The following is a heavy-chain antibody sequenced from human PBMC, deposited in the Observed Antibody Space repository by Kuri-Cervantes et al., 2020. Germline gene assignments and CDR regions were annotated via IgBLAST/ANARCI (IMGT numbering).Heavy chain of an antibody. CDR1: GFTFSSYA. Sequence: GESLKISCAASGFTFSSYAMHWVRQAPGKGLEWVAVISYDGSNKYYADSVKDRFTISRDSSKNTLYLQMNSLRAEDTAVYYCARWGGGYYYYGMDVWGQGTTVTVSS. D-gene: IGHD3-10*01. J-gene: IGHJ6*02. CDR3: ARWGGGYYYYGMDV. V-gene: IGHV3-30*14. CDR2: ISYDGSNK.